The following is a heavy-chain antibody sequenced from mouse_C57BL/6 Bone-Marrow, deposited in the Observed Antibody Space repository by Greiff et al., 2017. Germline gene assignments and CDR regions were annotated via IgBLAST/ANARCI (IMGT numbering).Heavy chain of an antibody. J-gene: IGHJ2*01. CDR3: AISYYYGSSWIY. V-gene: IGHV1-59*01. Sequence: VQLQQPGAELVRPGTSVKLSCKASGYTFTSYWMHWVKQRPGQGLEWIGVIDPSDSYTNYNQKFKGQATLTVDTSSSTAYMQLSSLTSEDSAVYYCAISYYYGSSWIYWGQGTTLTVSS. D-gene: IGHD1-1*01. CDR1: GYTFTSYW. CDR2: IDPSDSYT.